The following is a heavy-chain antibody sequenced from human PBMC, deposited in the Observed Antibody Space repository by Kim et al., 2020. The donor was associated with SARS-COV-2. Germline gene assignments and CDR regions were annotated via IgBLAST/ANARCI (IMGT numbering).Heavy chain of an antibody. CDR3: ARDSYIVVVPAAKNFDY. Sequence: FQGRVTMTRDTSTSTVYMERSSLRSEDTAVYYCARDSYIVVVPAAKNFDYWGQGTLVTVSS. J-gene: IGHJ4*02. V-gene: IGHV1-46*01. D-gene: IGHD2-2*01.